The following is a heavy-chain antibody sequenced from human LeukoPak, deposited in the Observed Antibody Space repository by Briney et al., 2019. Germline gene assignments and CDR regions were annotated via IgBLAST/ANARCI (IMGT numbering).Heavy chain of an antibody. V-gene: IGHV3-7*04. Sequence: WGSLRLSCAASGFNFNSYWMSWVRQAPGKGLDWVANVKQDGSEKDYVDSVKGRFTIFRDNAKDSVYLQMNSLGAEDTAVYYCARARIGYTRYDAFGIWGQGTMVTVSS. CDR2: VKQDGSEK. D-gene: IGHD5-18*01. J-gene: IGHJ3*02. CDR3: ARARIGYTRYDAFGI. CDR1: GFNFNSYW.